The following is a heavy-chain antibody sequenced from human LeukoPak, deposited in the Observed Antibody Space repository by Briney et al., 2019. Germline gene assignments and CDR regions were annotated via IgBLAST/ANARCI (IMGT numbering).Heavy chain of an antibody. CDR2: INPSGGST. CDR1: GYTFTSYY. D-gene: IGHD3-3*01. V-gene: IGHV1-46*01. J-gene: IGHJ6*02. CDR3: ARVGTIFGVDRYYYYGMDV. Sequence: ASVRVSCKASGYTFTSYYMHWVRQAPGQGLEWMGIINPSGGSTSYAQKFQGRVTMTRDTSTSTVYMELSSLRSEDTAVYYCARVGTIFGVDRYYYYGMDVWGQGTTVTVSS.